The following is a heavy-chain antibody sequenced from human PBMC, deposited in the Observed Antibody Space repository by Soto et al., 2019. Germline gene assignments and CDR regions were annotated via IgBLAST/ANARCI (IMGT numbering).Heavy chain of an antibody. Sequence: EVQLLESGGGLVQPGGSLRLSCAASGFTFSSYAMSWVRQAPGKGLEWVSAISGSGGSTYYADSVKGRFTISRDNSKNTLYLQMNSLRAEDTAVYYCAKDHDCSSTSCYYYYYGMDVWGQGTPVTVSS. CDR2: ISGSGGST. V-gene: IGHV3-23*01. D-gene: IGHD2-2*01. CDR1: GFTFSSYA. CDR3: AKDHDCSSTSCYYYYYGMDV. J-gene: IGHJ6*02.